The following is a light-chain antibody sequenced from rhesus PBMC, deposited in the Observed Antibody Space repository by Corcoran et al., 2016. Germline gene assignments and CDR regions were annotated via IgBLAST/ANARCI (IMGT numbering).Light chain of an antibody. V-gene: IGKV1-32*03. CDR3: LQHNSYPLT. Sequence: DIQMSQSPSSLSASVGDRVTITCRASQGISSYLNWYQQKPGKAPKLLIYYANSLASGVPSRFSGSGSGTDFTLTISSLEPEDFAVYYCLQHNSYPLTFGGGTKVELK. J-gene: IGKJ4*01. CDR2: YAN. CDR1: QGISSY.